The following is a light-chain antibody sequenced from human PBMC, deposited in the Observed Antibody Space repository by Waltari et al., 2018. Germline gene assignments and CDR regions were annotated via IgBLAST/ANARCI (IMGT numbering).Light chain of an antibody. CDR2: DVS. V-gene: IGLV2-14*03. J-gene: IGLJ1*01. CDR3: SSYSTSITPYV. CDR1: SSDVGGSHH. Sequence: QSALTQPASVSGSPGQSITISCTGTSSDVGGSHHVSWYQQHPGKAPKLIIYDVSSPPAGGSNRFLGSKSGNTASLTISGLQAEDEAVYFCSSYSTSITPYVVGTGTKVTVL.